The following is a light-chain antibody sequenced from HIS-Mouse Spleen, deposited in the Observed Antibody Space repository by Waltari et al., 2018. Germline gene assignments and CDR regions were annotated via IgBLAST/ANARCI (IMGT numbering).Light chain of an antibody. Sequence: QSALTQPPSASGSPGQSVTISCTGTSRDVGCYNYVSWNQQHPGKAPNLMIYEVSKRPSGVPDRFSGSKSGNTASLTVSGLQAEDEADYYCSSYAGSNNVVFGGGTKLTVL. J-gene: IGLJ2*01. V-gene: IGLV2-8*01. CDR2: EVS. CDR1: SRDVGCYNY. CDR3: SSYAGSNNVV.